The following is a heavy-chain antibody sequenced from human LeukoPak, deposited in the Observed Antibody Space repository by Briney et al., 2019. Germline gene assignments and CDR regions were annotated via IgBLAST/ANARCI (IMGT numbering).Heavy chain of an antibody. CDR1: GGSISSSSYY. Sequence: PSETLSLTCTVSGGSISSSSYYWGWLRQPPGKGLEWLGSIYYSGSTYYNPSLKSRVTISVDTSKNQFSLKLSSVTAADTAVYYCARGPSIFGVVNYFDYWGQGTLVTVSS. V-gene: IGHV4-39*07. J-gene: IGHJ4*02. CDR2: IYYSGST. CDR3: ARGPSIFGVVNYFDY. D-gene: IGHD3-3*01.